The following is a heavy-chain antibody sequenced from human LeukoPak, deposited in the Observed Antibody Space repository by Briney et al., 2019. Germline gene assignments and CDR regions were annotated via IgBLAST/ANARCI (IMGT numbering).Heavy chain of an antibody. Sequence: TGGSLRLSCAASGFTFSTYWVSWVRQAPGKGLEWVAIIKQDGSETYYLDSVKGRFTISRDNAENSLYLQMNSLRAEDTAVYYCARDTSSIVGPRFDYWGQGPLVTVYS. CDR3: ARDTSSIVGPRFDY. V-gene: IGHV3-7*01. CDR2: IKQDGSET. CDR1: GFTFSTYW. D-gene: IGHD1-26*01. J-gene: IGHJ4*02.